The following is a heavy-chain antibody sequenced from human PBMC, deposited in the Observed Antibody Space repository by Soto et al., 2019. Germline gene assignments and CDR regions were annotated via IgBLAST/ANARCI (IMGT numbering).Heavy chain of an antibody. CDR3: ARALHPYYYDSSGYDY. D-gene: IGHD3-22*01. J-gene: IGHJ4*02. CDR1: GFTFSSYS. CDR2: ISSSSSTI. Sequence: EVQLVXSGGGLVQPGGSLXXSCAASGFTFSSYSMNWVRQAPGXGXXXXSYISSSSSTIYYADSVKGRFTISXXXXXXXXXXXXXXXXXXDTAVYYCARALHPYYYDSSGYDYWGQGTLVTVSS. V-gene: IGHV3-48*01.